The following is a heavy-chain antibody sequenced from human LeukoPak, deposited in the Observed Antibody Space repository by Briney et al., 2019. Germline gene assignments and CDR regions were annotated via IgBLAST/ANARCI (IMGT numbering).Heavy chain of an antibody. V-gene: IGHV4-39*06. CDR3: AGLVGRYSSGLYYYYFDY. CDR2: IYYSGST. CDR1: GDSTSSDRYY. Sequence: SETLSLTCTVSGDSTSSDRYYGGWVRQPPGKGLVWVGNIYYSGSTNYNPSLKRRVTISVDTSKTQFPLKLSSVTAADTAVYYCAGLVGRYSSGLYYYYFDYWGQGTLVTVSS. D-gene: IGHD3-22*01. J-gene: IGHJ4*02.